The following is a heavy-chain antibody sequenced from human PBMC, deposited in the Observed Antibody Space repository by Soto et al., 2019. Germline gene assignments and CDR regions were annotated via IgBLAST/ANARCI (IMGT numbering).Heavy chain of an antibody. CDR1: GGSISSGGYS. Sequence: PSETLSLTCAVSGGSISSGGYSWSWIRQPPGKGLEWIGYIYHSGSTYYTPSLKSRVTISLDRSKNQFSLKLSSVTAADTAVYYCARSVVVPAASGTYYYYYGMDVWGQGTTVTVSS. J-gene: IGHJ6*02. V-gene: IGHV4-30-2*01. CDR2: IYHSGST. CDR3: ARSVVVPAASGTYYYYYGMDV. D-gene: IGHD2-2*01.